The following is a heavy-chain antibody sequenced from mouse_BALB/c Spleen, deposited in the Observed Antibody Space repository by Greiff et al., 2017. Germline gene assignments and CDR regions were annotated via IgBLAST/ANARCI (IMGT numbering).Heavy chain of an antibody. CDR2: IDPANGNT. D-gene: IGHD2-3*01. Sequence: VQLKQSGAELVKPGASVKLSCTASGFNIKDTYMHWVKQRPEQGLEWIGRIDPANGNTKYDPKFQGKATITADTSSNTAYLQLSSLTSEDTAVYYCARWDDKAYWGQGTLVTVSA. V-gene: IGHV14-3*02. CDR1: GFNIKDTY. J-gene: IGHJ3*01. CDR3: ARWDDKAY.